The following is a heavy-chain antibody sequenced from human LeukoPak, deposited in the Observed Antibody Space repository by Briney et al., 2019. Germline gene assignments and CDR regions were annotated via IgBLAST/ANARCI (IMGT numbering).Heavy chain of an antibody. Sequence: GGSLRLSCAASGFTFSSYWMSWVRQAPGKGLEWVANIKEDGSEKYYVDSVKGRFTISRDNAKNSLYPQMNSLRAEDTAVYYCARVGEMAGFDYWGQGTLVTVSS. V-gene: IGHV3-7*05. CDR3: ARVGEMAGFDY. J-gene: IGHJ4*02. CDR1: GFTFSSYW. CDR2: IKEDGSEK. D-gene: IGHD5-24*01.